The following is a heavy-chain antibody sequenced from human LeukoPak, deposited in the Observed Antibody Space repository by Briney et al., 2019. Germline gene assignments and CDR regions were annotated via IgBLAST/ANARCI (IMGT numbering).Heavy chain of an antibody. CDR1: GFTFSSYA. D-gene: IGHD1-14*01. CDR3: AKDRGSIRNPFDY. J-gene: IGHJ4*02. Sequence: HPGGSLRLSRAASGFTFSSYAMSWVRQAPGKGLEWVSAISGSGGSTYYADSVKGRFTISRDNSKNTLYLQMNSLRAEDTAVYYCAKDRGSIRNPFDYWGQGTLVTVSS. V-gene: IGHV3-23*01. CDR2: ISGSGGST.